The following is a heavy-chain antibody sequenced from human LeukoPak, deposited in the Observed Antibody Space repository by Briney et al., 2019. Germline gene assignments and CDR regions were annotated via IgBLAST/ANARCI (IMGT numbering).Heavy chain of an antibody. CDR3: VRDPVGGSTIFDC. Sequence: SQTLSLTCAIFGDSISSNSSWNWIRQSPSRGLEWLGRTYYRSKWYNDYVVSVKSRVTINPDTSKNQFSLQLSSVTPEDTAVYYCVRDPVGGSTIFDCWGQGTLVTVSS. V-gene: IGHV6-1*01. CDR1: GDSISSNSS. CDR2: TYYRSKWYN. J-gene: IGHJ4*02. D-gene: IGHD1-26*01.